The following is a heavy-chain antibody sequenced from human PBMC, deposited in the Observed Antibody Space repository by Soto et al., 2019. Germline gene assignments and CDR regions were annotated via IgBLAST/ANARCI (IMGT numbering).Heavy chain of an antibody. CDR1: GGTFTNYD. V-gene: IGHV1-69*01. CDR3: AWTLAFRGGNCYLPNFDT. D-gene: IGHD3-16*02. CDR2: IIPLFGSP. J-gene: IGHJ4*02. Sequence: QVQLVQSGTEVQKPGSSVKLSCKTSGGTFTNYDISWVRQAPGQGLEWMGGIIPLFGSPHYSPKFEGRVTITADEVSTTAHLELSSLRFDDTAVYFCAWTLAFRGGNCYLPNFDTWGQGTLVIVSS.